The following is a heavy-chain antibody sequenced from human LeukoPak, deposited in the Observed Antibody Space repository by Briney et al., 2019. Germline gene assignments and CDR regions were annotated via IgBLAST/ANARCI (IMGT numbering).Heavy chain of an antibody. J-gene: IGHJ6*02. Sequence: ASVKVSCKVSGYTLTELSMHWVRQAPGKGLEWMGGSDPEDGETVYAQKFQGRVTMTEDTSTDTAYMELSSLRSEDTAVYYCATDRAGRAYYYYGMDVWGQGTTVTVSS. V-gene: IGHV1-24*01. D-gene: IGHD1-26*01. CDR2: SDPEDGET. CDR3: ATDRAGRAYYYYGMDV. CDR1: GYTLTELS.